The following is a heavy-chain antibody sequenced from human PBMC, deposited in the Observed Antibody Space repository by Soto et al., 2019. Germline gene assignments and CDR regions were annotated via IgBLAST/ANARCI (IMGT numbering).Heavy chain of an antibody. J-gene: IGHJ4*02. V-gene: IGHV4-61*08. Sequence: PSETLSLTCTVSGGSITRGGYYWSWIRQPPGKGLEWIAYIYYSGSTNYNPSLKSRVAISGDTSKNQFSLKLSSVTAADTAVYYCARTVIGGFDYWGQGTLVTVSS. D-gene: IGHD3-16*02. CDR3: ARTVIGGFDY. CDR1: GGSITRGGYY. CDR2: IYYSGST.